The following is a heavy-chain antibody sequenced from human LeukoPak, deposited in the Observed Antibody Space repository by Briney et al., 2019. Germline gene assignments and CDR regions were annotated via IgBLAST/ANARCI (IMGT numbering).Heavy chain of an antibody. CDR3: ARHGSVSSGALV. CDR2: IFYSGST. D-gene: IGHD3-22*01. V-gene: IGHV4-59*08. Sequence: SETLSLTCTVSGGSISSYYWSWIRQPPGKGLEWIGYIFYSGSTNYNPSLKSRFTISVDTSKNQFSLKLSSVTAADTAVYYCARHGSVSSGALVWGQGTLVTVSS. CDR1: GGSISSYY. J-gene: IGHJ4*02.